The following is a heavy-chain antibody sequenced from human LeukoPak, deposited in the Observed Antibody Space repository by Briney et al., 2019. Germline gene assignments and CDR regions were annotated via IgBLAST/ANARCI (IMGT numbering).Heavy chain of an antibody. CDR2: ISPRSETK. Sequence: GGSLRLSCVAAGFTFRNHGMIWVRQAPGKGLEWLSYISPRSETKNYADSVKDRFTISRDDAENSVYLHMNSLRAEDTAVYYCARVEGPTVNTMYYDLWGQGPLVTVSS. CDR3: ARVEGPTVNTMYYDL. V-gene: IGHV3-48*01. D-gene: IGHD4-11*01. J-gene: IGHJ4*02. CDR1: GFTFRNHG.